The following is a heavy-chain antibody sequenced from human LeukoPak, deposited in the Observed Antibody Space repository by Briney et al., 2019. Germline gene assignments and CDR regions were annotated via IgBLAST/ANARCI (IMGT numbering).Heavy chain of an antibody. D-gene: IGHD3-22*01. CDR2: ISSSGSTI. V-gene: IGHV3-48*03. CDR1: GFTFSSYE. CDR3: ARPLSNGYFHDSGGYYPYAMDV. J-gene: IGHJ6*02. Sequence: PGGSLRLSCAASGFTFSSYEMNWVRQAPGKGLEWVSYISSSGSTIYYADSVKGRFTISRDNAKNSLYLQMNSLRAEDTAVYYCARPLSNGYFHDSGGYYPYAMDVWGQGTTVTVSS.